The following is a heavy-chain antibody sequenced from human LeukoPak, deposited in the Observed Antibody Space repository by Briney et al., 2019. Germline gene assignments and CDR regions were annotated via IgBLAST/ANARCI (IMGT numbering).Heavy chain of an antibody. CDR3: ARGREFHRRSFDS. D-gene: IGHD3-10*01. Sequence: GESLKISCQASGYSFANYWIAWVRQMPGKGLEWIGNIYPGDSGTRYSPSFQGQVTISADKSTNTAYLQWSRLKASDTAMYYCARGREFHRRSFDSWGQRTLFTVSS. J-gene: IGHJ4*02. CDR2: IYPGDSGT. CDR1: GYSFANYW. V-gene: IGHV5-51*01.